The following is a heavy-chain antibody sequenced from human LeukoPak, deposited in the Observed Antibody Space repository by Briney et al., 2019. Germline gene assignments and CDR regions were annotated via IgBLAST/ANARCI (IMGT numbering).Heavy chain of an antibody. CDR1: GFTFSSYD. J-gene: IGHJ2*01. CDR3: ARVQGLDFRWYFDL. V-gene: IGHV3-13*01. Sequence: GESLKISCAASGFTFSSYDMHWVRQATGKGLEWVSATGTAGDTYYPGSVKGRFTISRENAKNSLYLQMNSLRAGDTAVYYCARVQGLDFRWYFDLWGRGTLVTVSS. CDR2: TGTAGDT.